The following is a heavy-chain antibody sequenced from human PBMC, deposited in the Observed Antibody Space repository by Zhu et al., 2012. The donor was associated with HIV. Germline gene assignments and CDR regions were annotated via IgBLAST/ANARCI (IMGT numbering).Heavy chain of an antibody. D-gene: IGHD3-10*01. CDR1: GYSIRSGYY. Sequence: QVQLQESGPGLVKASETLSLTCGVSGYSIRSGYYWGWIRQPPGKGLEWIGSIYHRGTIYYNPSLKSRVTLSMDTSKNQLSLKLSSVTAADTAVYYCSREYYGSGSYQVSYWGQGTRVIVAS. CDR3: SREYYGSGSYQVSY. J-gene: IGHJ4*02. CDR2: IYHRGTI. V-gene: IGHV4-38-2*02.